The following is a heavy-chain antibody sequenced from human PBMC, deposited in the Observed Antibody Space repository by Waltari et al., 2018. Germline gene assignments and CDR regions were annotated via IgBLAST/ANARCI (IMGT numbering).Heavy chain of an antibody. V-gene: IGHV3-74*01. CDR1: GFIFNNYW. D-gene: IGHD6-13*01. CDR3: VMYSSSFLGDC. J-gene: IGHJ4*02. Sequence: EVQLVESGGGLVQPGGSLRLSCAASGFIFNNYWMHWVRQAPGKGLVAVSHINTDGSITNDADSVKGRFTISRDNAKNTLFLQMNSLRAEDTAVYYCVMYSSSFLGDCWGQGTLVTVSS. CDR2: INTDGSIT.